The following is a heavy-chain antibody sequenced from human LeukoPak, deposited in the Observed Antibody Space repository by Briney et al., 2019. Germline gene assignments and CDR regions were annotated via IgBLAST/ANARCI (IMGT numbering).Heavy chain of an antibody. D-gene: IGHD2-8*01. V-gene: IGHV3-23*01. CDR1: GFTFSSYA. CDR2: ISGSGGST. Sequence: GGSLRLSCAASGFTFSSYAMSWVRQAPGKGLEWVSAISGSGGSTYYADSVKGRFTISRDNSRNTLYLQMNSLRAEDTAVYYCAKVAVLMVYAIRGAFDYWGQGTLVTVSS. J-gene: IGHJ4*02. CDR3: AKVAVLMVYAIRGAFDY.